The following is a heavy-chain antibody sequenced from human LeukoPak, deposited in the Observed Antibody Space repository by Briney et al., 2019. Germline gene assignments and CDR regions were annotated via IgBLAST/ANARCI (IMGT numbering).Heavy chain of an antibody. CDR2: IYYSEST. V-gene: IGHV4-30-4*01. J-gene: IGHJ5*02. CDR1: GGSISSGDYF. D-gene: IGHD6-13*01. Sequence: SETLSLTCTVSGGSISSGDYFWSWIRQPPGKGLECIGYIYYSESTYYNPSLKSRVTISVDTSKNQFSLKLSSVTAADTAVCYCAIRIAAAGTGWFDPWGQGTLVTVSS. CDR3: AIRIAAAGTGWFDP.